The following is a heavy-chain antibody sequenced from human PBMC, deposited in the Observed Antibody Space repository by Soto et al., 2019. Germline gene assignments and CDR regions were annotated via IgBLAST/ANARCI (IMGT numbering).Heavy chain of an antibody. Sequence: EVQLVESGGGLVQPGRSLRLSCAASGFTFDDYAMHWVRQAPGKGLAWVSGINWNSGSIGYAGSVKGRFTISRDNAKNSLYLQMNSLRTEVTDLYYCTKEKGFGAVRKGMDVWGQGTKVTVSS. CDR2: INWNSGSI. D-gene: IGHD3-16*01. J-gene: IGHJ6*02. CDR3: TKEKGFGAVRKGMDV. V-gene: IGHV3-9*01. CDR1: GFTFDDYA.